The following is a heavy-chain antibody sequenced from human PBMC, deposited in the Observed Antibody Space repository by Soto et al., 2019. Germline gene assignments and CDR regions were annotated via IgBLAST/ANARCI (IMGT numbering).Heavy chain of an antibody. CDR2: MNPNSGNT. J-gene: IGHJ4*02. V-gene: IGHV1-8*01. D-gene: IGHD5-12*01. CDR3: ARGVEMATIFPGY. CDR1: GYTFTSYD. Sequence: QVQLVQSGAEVKKPGASVKVSCKASGYTFTSYDINWVRQATGQGLERMGWMNPNSGNTGYAQKFQGRVNMTRNTSISTAYMDLSSLRSEDTAVYYCARGVEMATIFPGYWGQGTLVTVSS.